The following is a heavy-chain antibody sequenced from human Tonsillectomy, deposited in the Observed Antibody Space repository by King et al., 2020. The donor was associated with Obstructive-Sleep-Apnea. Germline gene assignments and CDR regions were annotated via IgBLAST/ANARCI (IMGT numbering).Heavy chain of an antibody. CDR3: SSLVCSGPICYSLQL. J-gene: IGHJ1*01. Sequence: VQLVESGGGLVKPGGSLRLSCAASGFTFSDAWMSWVRQAPGKGLEWVGRIKSKTDGGTTDYAAPVKGRFTISRDDSENTLYLQMNSLKPEDTAVYYCSSLVCSGPICYSLQLWGQGTLVTVSS. CDR2: IKSKTDGGTT. V-gene: IGHV3-15*01. D-gene: IGHD2-2*01. CDR1: GFTFSDAW.